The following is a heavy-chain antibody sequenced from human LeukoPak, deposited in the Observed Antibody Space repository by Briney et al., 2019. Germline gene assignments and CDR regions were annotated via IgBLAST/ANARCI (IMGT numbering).Heavy chain of an antibody. CDR3: ARAFIAVARDAFDI. D-gene: IGHD6-19*01. Sequence: PSETLSLTCTVSGGSISSGSYYWSWIRQPAGKGLEWIGRIYTSGSTNYNPSLKSRVTISVDTSKNQFSLKLSSVTAADTAVYYCARAFIAVARDAFDIWGQGIMVTVSS. CDR2: IYTSGST. CDR1: GGSISSGSYY. V-gene: IGHV4-61*02. J-gene: IGHJ3*02.